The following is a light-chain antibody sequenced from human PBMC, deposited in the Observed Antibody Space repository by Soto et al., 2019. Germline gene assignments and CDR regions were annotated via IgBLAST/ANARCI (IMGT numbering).Light chain of an antibody. Sequence: EIVLTQSPATLSLSPGERATLSCRASQSVSSYLAWYQQKPGQAPRLLIYDAFNRATGIPARFSGSGSGTDFTLTISSLEPEDFVVYYCQQRSNWPQLTFGGGTKVEIK. CDR1: QSVSSY. CDR2: DAF. J-gene: IGKJ4*01. CDR3: QQRSNWPQLT. V-gene: IGKV3-11*01.